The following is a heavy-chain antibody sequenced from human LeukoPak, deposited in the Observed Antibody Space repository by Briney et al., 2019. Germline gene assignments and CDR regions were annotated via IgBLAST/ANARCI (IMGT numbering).Heavy chain of an antibody. V-gene: IGHV4-34*01. CDR3: ARIYRSNYYYYMDG. CDR1: GGSFSGYY. D-gene: IGHD3-16*02. J-gene: IGHJ6*03. Sequence: SETLSLTCAVYGGSFSGYYWSWIRQPPGKGLEWIGEINHSGSTNYNPSLKSRVTISVDTSKNQFSLKLSSVTAADTAVYYCARIYRSNYYYYMDGWGKGTTVTISS. CDR2: INHSGST.